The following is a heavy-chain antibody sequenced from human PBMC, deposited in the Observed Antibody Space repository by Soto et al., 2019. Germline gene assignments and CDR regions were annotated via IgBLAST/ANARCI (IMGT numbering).Heavy chain of an antibody. CDR2: MNPNSGNT. Sequence: QVQLVQSGAEVKKPGASVKFSCKASGYTFTSYDINWVRQATGQGIEWMGWMNPNSGNTAYAQKFQGRVTMTSNTYRSTAYMELSRLRSEDTDVYYCARERRDGYDNWGQGTLVTVSS. CDR3: ARERRDGYDN. CDR1: GYTFTSYD. D-gene: IGHD1-1*01. J-gene: IGHJ4*02. V-gene: IGHV1-8*01.